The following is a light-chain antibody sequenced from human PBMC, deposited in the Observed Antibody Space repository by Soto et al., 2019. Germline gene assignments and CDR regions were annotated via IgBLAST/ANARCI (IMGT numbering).Light chain of an antibody. Sequence: EIVLTQSPGTLSLSPGDRATLSCRASQSVSFSYLAWYQQKPGQAPRLLIYGASSRATGIPDRFSGSESGTDFTLTTSTLEPEDFAVYYCQQYGSSPLTFGGGTKVEIK. CDR1: QSVSFSY. CDR2: GAS. J-gene: IGKJ4*01. V-gene: IGKV3-20*01. CDR3: QQYGSSPLT.